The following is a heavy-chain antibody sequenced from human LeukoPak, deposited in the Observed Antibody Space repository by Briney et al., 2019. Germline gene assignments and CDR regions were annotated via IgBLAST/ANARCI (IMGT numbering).Heavy chain of an antibody. J-gene: IGHJ4*02. V-gene: IGHV4-59*01. Sequence: SETLSLTCTVSGVSITSYYWSWIRQPSGKGLEWIAYIYNSGSTNYNPSLKSRVTISVDTSKNQLSLKLSSVTAADTAVYYCARKKVYSGRYYFDYWGQGTLVTVSS. D-gene: IGHD1-26*01. CDR1: GVSITSYY. CDR2: IYNSGST. CDR3: ARKKVYSGRYYFDY.